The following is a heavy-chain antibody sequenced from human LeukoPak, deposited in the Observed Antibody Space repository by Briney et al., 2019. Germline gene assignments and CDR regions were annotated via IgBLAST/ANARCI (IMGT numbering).Heavy chain of an antibody. V-gene: IGHV3-23*01. Sequence: GGSLRLSCAASGFIFSNYAVNWVRQAPGEGLEWVSIITAGGRDTFYADSVKGRFTISRGNSKDTVYLQMNSLRAEDTAVYYCTKAGSWSSGWPTSDYWGQGTLVTVSS. CDR2: ITAGGRDT. CDR3: TKAGSWSSGWPTSDY. D-gene: IGHD6-19*01. J-gene: IGHJ4*02. CDR1: GFIFSNYA.